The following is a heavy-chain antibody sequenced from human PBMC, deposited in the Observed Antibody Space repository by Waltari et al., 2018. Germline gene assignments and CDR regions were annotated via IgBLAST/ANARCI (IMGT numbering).Heavy chain of an antibody. D-gene: IGHD3-22*01. CDR2: IIPIFGTA. Sequence: QVQLVQSGAEVKKPGSSVKVSCKASGGTFSSYAISWVRQAPGQGLEWMGGIIPIFGTANYAQKFQGRVTITADESTSTAYMELSSLRSEDTDVYYCASPYYYESSGYYQLDYWGQGTLVTVSS. J-gene: IGHJ4*02. CDR3: ASPYYYESSGYYQLDY. V-gene: IGHV1-69*01. CDR1: GGTFSSYA.